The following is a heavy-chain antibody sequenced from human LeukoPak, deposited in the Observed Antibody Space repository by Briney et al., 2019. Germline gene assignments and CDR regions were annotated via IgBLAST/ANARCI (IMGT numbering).Heavy chain of an antibody. D-gene: IGHD2-2*01. CDR3: ARRYCSSTSCLLDY. V-gene: IGHV3-48*03. CDR2: ISSTSGSTI. Sequence: PGGSLRLSCAASGFTFSSYAMSWVRQAPGKGLEWVSYISSTSGSTIYYADSVKGRFTISRDNAKNSLYLQMNSLRAEDTAVYYCARRYCSSTSCLLDYWGQGTLVTVSS. CDR1: GFTFSSYA. J-gene: IGHJ4*02.